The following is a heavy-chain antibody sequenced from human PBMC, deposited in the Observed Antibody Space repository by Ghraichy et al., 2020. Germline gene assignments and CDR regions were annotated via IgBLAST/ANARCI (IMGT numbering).Heavy chain of an antibody. V-gene: IGHV1-18*01. Sequence: ASVKVSCKASGYTFTSYGISWVRQAPGQGLEWMGWISAYNGNTNYAQKLQGRVTMTTDTSTSTAYMELRSLRSDDTAVYYCARDRGDYYGSGSYYFLSTYGMDVWGQGTTVTVSS. D-gene: IGHD3-10*01. CDR2: ISAYNGNT. CDR3: ARDRGDYYGSGSYYFLSTYGMDV. CDR1: GYTFTSYG. J-gene: IGHJ6*02.